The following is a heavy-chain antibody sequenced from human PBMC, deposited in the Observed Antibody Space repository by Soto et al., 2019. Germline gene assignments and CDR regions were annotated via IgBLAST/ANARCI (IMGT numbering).Heavy chain of an antibody. CDR3: ARFPYSNYTSLSLDY. D-gene: IGHD4-4*01. V-gene: IGHV3-48*01. Sequence: GGSLRLSCAASGFTFSSYSMNWVRQAPGKGLEWVSYISSSSSTIYYADSVKGRFTISRDNAKNSLYLQMNSLRAEDTAVYYCARFPYSNYTSLSLDYWGQGTLVTVSS. J-gene: IGHJ4*02. CDR1: GFTFSSYS. CDR2: ISSSSSTI.